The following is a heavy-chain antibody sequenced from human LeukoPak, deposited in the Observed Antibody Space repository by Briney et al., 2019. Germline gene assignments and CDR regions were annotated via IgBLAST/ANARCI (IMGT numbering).Heavy chain of an antibody. Sequence: ASVKVSCKASGYTFTSYDINWVRQATGQGLEWMGWMNPNSGNTGYAQKFQSRVTMTRNTYISTAYMELSGLRSEDTAVYYCARASSPDYYYYYGMDVWGQGTTVTVSS. CDR2: MNPNSGNT. V-gene: IGHV1-8*01. CDR1: GYTFTSYD. D-gene: IGHD3-10*01. J-gene: IGHJ6*02. CDR3: ARASSPDYYYYYGMDV.